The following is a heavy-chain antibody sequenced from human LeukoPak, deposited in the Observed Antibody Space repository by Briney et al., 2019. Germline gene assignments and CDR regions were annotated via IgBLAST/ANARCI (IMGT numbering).Heavy chain of an antibody. CDR3: AGGSGYDYHY. D-gene: IGHD5-12*01. V-gene: IGHV4-4*09. J-gene: IGHJ4*02. CDR2: IYTSGST. Sequence: NPSETLSLTCTVSGGSISSYYWSWIRRPPGKGLEWIGYIYTSGSTNYNPSLKSRVTISVGTSKNQFSLKLSSVTAADTAVYYCAGGSGYDYHYWGQGTLVTVSS. CDR1: GGSISSYY.